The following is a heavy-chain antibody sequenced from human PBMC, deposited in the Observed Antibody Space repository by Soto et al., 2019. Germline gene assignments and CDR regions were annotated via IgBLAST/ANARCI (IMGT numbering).Heavy chain of an antibody. V-gene: IGHV4-30-4*01. Sequence: SLSLTCTVSGGSISIGDYYWSWVRQPPGKGLEWIGYIYYSGSTYYNPSLKSRVTISVDTSKNQFSLNLRSATAADTALYYCARVYAGGGNSIDYWGQGTLVTVSS. CDR1: GGSISIGDYY. CDR2: IYYSGST. CDR3: ARVYAGGGNSIDY. D-gene: IGHD6-19*01. J-gene: IGHJ4*02.